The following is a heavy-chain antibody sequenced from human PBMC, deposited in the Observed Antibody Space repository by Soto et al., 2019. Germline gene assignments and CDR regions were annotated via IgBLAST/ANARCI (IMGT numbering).Heavy chain of an antibody. D-gene: IGHD2-21*02. V-gene: IGHV1-18*04. CDR2: ISSLNGNT. J-gene: IGHJ5*02. CDR3: ARGTVTAGRWFGP. CDR1: DSTFTGYT. Sequence: QVHLVQSETEVKEPGASVTVSCKTSDSTFTGYTINWVRQAPGQGLEWLGWISSLNGNTNYARKYQGRLTMTTNTSATTAYMELRSIRSDDTAVYFCARGTVTAGRWFGPWGQGTLVTVSS.